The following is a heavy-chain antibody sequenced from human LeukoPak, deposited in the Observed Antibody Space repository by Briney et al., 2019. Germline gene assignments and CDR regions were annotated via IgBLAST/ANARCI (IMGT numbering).Heavy chain of an antibody. CDR3: ARDDSSGWWGADAFDI. CDR1: GFTFSSYW. Sequence: GGSLRLSCAASGFTFSSYWMHWVRQAPGKGLVWVSRINRDGSSTSYADSVKGRFTISRDNAKNTLYLQMNSLRAEDTAVYYCARDDSSGWWGADAFDIWGQGTMVTVSS. J-gene: IGHJ3*02. CDR2: INRDGSST. V-gene: IGHV3-74*01. D-gene: IGHD6-19*01.